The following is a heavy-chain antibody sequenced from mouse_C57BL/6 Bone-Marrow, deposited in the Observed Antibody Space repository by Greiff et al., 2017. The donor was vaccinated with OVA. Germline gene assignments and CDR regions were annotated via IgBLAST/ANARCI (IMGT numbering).Heavy chain of an antibody. J-gene: IGHJ3*01. Sequence: VQLQQSGAELVRPGASVTLSCKASGYTFTDYEMHWVKQTPVHGLEWIGAIDPETGGTAYNQKFKGKAILTADKSSSTAYMELRSLTSEDSAVDYCTSGSSGYVPFAYWGQGTLVTVSA. D-gene: IGHD3-2*02. CDR1: GYTFTDYE. V-gene: IGHV1-15*01. CDR3: TSGSSGYVPFAY. CDR2: IDPETGGT.